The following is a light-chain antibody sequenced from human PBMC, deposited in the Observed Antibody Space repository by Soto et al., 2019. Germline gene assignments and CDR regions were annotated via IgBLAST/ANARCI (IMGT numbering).Light chain of an antibody. J-gene: IGKJ4*01. V-gene: IGKV3-11*01. CDR3: QKRSWLGLT. Sequence: DTVLTQSPATLSLSPGERATLSCRASQSVSSYLAWYQQKRGQAPRLLIYDTSRRASGIPARFSGSGSGTDFTLTISSLEPEDFAVYYCQKRSWLGLTFGGGTKVEIK. CDR2: DTS. CDR1: QSVSSY.